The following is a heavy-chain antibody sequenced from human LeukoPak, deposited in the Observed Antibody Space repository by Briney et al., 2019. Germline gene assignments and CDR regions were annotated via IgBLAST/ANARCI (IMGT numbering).Heavy chain of an antibody. CDR1: GFTFSNYA. Sequence: GGSLRLSCSASGFTFSNYAMTWVRRAPGQGLEWVSAISGSGGSTYYADSVKGRFTISRAISKSTLYLQMNGLRAEDTAVYYCAKDWVSRDVWGKGNTVTVSS. CDR2: ISGSGGST. J-gene: IGHJ6*04. CDR3: AKDWVSRDV. D-gene: IGHD3-16*01. V-gene: IGHV3-23*01.